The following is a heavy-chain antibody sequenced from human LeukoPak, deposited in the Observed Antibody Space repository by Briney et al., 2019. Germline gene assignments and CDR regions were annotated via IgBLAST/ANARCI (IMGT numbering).Heavy chain of an antibody. V-gene: IGHV3-21*01. CDR2: IGHTGSDI. D-gene: IGHD5-24*01. Sequence: GGSLRLSCAASGFTFRIYGMNWVRQAPGKGPEWASYIGHTGSDIYYADSVKGRFTVSRDNARNSLYLQMNSLRVEDTPVYYCARATRNGYDYWGQGTLVTVSS. CDR3: ARATRNGYDY. J-gene: IGHJ4*02. CDR1: GFTFRIYG.